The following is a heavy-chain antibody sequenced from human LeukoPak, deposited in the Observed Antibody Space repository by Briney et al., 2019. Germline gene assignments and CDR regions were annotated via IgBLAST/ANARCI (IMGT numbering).Heavy chain of an antibody. CDR1: GYSFISYW. D-gene: IGHD5-24*01. Sequence: GESLKISCKVSGYSFISYWIGWVRQMPGKGLEWMGIIFPDDSDTIYSPSFQGQVTISADKSISTAYLQWSSLKASDSAIYYCARQESEMTTPANRYFDLWGQGTLITVSS. CDR2: IFPDDSDT. CDR3: ARQESEMTTPANRYFDL. J-gene: IGHJ4*02. V-gene: IGHV5-51*01.